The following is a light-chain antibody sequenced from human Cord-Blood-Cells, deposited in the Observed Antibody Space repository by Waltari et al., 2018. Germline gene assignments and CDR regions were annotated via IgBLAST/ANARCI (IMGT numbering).Light chain of an antibody. J-gene: IGLJ3*02. CDR1: SIDVGSYNL. CDR2: EGS. CDR3: CSYAGSSTLV. V-gene: IGLV2-23*01. Sequence: QSALTQPASVSGSPGQSITISFTGTSIDVGSYNLVSWYQQNPGKAPKLMIYEGSKRPSGVSNRFAGSKSGNTASLTISGLQAEDEADYYCCSYAGSSTLVFGGGTKLTVL.